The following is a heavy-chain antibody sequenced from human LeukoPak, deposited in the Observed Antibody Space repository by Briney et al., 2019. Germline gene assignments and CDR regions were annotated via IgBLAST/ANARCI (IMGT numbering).Heavy chain of an antibody. CDR1: GYSISSGYY. Sequence: SETLSLTCTVSGYSISSGYYCGWIRQTPGKGLEWIGSLYHSGITYYNPSLKSRVTISVDTSKNQFSLKLSSVTAADTAVYYCARHQAYYYDSSGYPYYFDYWGQGTLVTVSS. CDR2: LYHSGIT. D-gene: IGHD3-22*01. J-gene: IGHJ4*02. CDR3: ARHQAYYYDSSGYPYYFDY. V-gene: IGHV4-38-2*02.